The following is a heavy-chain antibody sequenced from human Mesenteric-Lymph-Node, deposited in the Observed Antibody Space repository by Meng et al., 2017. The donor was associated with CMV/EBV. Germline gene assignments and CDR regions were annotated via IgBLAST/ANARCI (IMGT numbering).Heavy chain of an antibody. CDR1: GFTFSNSW. CDR2: INTDGSTT. D-gene: IGHD1-14*01. Sequence: RSCAASGFTFSNSWMYWVRHAPGQGLVWVSRINTDGSTTNYADSVKGRFTISRDNAKNTLYLQMNSLRAEDAAVYYCARATLGTLDYWGQGTLVTVSS. V-gene: IGHV3-74*01. J-gene: IGHJ4*02. CDR3: ARATLGTLDY.